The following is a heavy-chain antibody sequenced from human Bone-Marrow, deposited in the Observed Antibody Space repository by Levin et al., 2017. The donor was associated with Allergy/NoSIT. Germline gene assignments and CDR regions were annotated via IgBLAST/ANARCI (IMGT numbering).Heavy chain of an antibody. J-gene: IGHJ6*02. Sequence: LSLTCAASGFTFSSYWMSWVRQAPGKGLEWVANIKQDGSEKYYVDSVKGRFTISRDNAKNSLYLQMNSLRAEDTAVYYCAREYYDFWSGPGYYYYGMDVWGQGTTVTVSS. V-gene: IGHV3-7*01. CDR2: IKQDGSEK. CDR1: GFTFSSYW. CDR3: AREYYDFWSGPGYYYYGMDV. D-gene: IGHD3-3*01.